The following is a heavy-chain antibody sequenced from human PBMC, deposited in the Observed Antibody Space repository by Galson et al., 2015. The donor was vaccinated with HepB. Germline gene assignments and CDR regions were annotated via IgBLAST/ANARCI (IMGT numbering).Heavy chain of an antibody. Sequence: SVKVSCKASGGTFSSYAISWVRQAPRQGLEWMGGISAYNGNTNYAQKLQGRVTMTTDTSTSTAYMELRSLRSDDTAVYYCARAELRYFDWSGDYWGQGTLVTVSS. CDR2: ISAYNGNT. CDR3: ARAELRYFDWSGDY. J-gene: IGHJ4*02. V-gene: IGHV1-18*01. CDR1: GGTFSSYA. D-gene: IGHD3-9*01.